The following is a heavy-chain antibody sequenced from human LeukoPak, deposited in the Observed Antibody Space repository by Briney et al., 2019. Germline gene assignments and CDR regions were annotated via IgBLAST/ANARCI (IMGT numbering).Heavy chain of an antibody. J-gene: IGHJ4*02. Sequence: PGGSLRLSCAASGFTFSSYWMHWVRQAPGKGLGRVSYISSSGSTIYYADSVKGRFTISRDNAKNSLYLQMNSLRAEDTAVYYCTRWNYDYVWGSYREGYFDYWGQGTLVTVSS. CDR1: GFTFSSYW. V-gene: IGHV3-48*04. D-gene: IGHD3-16*01. CDR3: TRWNYDYVWGSYREGYFDY. CDR2: ISSSGSTI.